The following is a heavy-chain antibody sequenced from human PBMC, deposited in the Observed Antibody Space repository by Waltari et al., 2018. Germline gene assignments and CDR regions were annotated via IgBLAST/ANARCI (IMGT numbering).Heavy chain of an antibody. D-gene: IGHD1-26*01. CDR1: GFTVSSSW. CDR3: ARDPERGALDY. Sequence: EVQVVESGGGLVQPGESLRLSCAASGFTVSSSWMSWVRQPPGKGLEWVANIKYDGSEEYYVDSVKGRFTISRDNAKNSLYLQMNSLRVEDTAVYYCARDPERGALDYWGQGTLVAVSS. J-gene: IGHJ4*02. V-gene: IGHV3-7*01. CDR2: IKYDGSEE.